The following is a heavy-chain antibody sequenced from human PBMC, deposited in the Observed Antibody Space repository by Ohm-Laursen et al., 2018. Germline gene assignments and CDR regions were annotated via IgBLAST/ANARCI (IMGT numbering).Heavy chain of an antibody. V-gene: IGHV4-59*01. CDR1: GGSISSYY. CDR2: IYYSGST. CDR3: ARAWYYDSSGKAFDY. Sequence: SETLSLTCSVSGGSISSYYWSWTRQSPGKGLEWIGYIYYSGSTNYNPSLKSRVTISVDTSKNQFSLKLSSVTAADTAVYYCARAWYYDSSGKAFDYWGQGTLVTVSS. J-gene: IGHJ4*02. D-gene: IGHD3-22*01.